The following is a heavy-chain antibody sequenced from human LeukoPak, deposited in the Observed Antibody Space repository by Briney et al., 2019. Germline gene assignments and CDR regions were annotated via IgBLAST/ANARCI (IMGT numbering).Heavy chain of an antibody. CDR2: MNGDGRER. D-gene: IGHD4-11*01. CDR3: ARDRGYSNFDF. Sequence: GGSLKLSCTASGFAFSNYWMAWVRQAPGKGLEWAANMNGDGRERNYVDSVMGRFIISRDNAQDSLYLQMHSLRAEDTAVYYCARDRGYSNFDFWGQGSLLTVSS. CDR1: GFAFSNYW. J-gene: IGHJ4*02. V-gene: IGHV3-7*01.